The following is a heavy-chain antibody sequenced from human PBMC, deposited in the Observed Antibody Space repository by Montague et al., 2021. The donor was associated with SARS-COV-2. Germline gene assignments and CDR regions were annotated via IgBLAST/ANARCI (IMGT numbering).Heavy chain of an antibody. Sequence: NECAESLKGRITINPDTPKNQFSLHLTSVTPEDTAVYYCARHSYRTFDFWGQGTLVTASS. CDR2: N. V-gene: IGHV6-1*01. CDR3: ARHSYRTFDF. J-gene: IGHJ4*02. D-gene: IGHD3-10*01.